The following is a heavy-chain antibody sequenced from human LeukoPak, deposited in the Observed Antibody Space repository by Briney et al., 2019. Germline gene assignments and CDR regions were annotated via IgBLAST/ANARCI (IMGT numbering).Heavy chain of an antibody. D-gene: IGHD6-19*01. V-gene: IGHV4-61*02. CDR2: IYTSGST. CDR3: ASSAVAGYYYYYYYMDV. CDR1: GGSISSGSYY. Sequence: PSQTLSLTCTVSGGSISSGSYYWSWIRQPAGKGLEWIGRIYTSGSTNYNPSLKSRVTISVDTPKNQFSLKLSSVTAADTAVYYCASSAVAGYYYYYYYMDVWGKGTTVTISS. J-gene: IGHJ6*03.